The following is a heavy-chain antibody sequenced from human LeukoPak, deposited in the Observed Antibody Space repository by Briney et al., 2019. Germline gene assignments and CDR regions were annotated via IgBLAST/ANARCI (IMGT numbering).Heavy chain of an antibody. J-gene: IGHJ4*02. CDR3: ARGGGNYYDSSGYSFGY. V-gene: IGHV5-51*01. D-gene: IGHD3-22*01. CDR1: GYSFTSYW. CDR2: IYPGDSDT. Sequence: GESLKISCKGSGYSFTSYWIGWVRQIPGKGLEWMGIIYPGDSDTRYSPSFQGQVTISADKSISTANLQWSSLKASDTAMYYCARGGGNYYDSSGYSFGYWGQGTLVTVSS.